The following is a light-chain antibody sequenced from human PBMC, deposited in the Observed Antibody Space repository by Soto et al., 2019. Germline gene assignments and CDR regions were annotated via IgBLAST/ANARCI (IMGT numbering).Light chain of an antibody. CDR1: SSDVGTHGY. Sequence: QSALTQPPSASGSPGQSVTISCTGTSSDVGTHGYVSWYQQHAGKAPKLVIYDVTKRPSGVPDRFSGSKSGNTASLTVSGLQAEDEADYYCMCYAGGNHWVFGGGTKLTVL. CDR3: MCYAGGNHWV. V-gene: IGLV2-8*01. J-gene: IGLJ3*02. CDR2: DVT.